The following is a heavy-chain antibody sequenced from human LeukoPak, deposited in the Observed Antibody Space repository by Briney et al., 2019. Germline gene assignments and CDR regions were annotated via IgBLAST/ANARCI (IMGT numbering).Heavy chain of an antibody. J-gene: IGHJ4*02. Sequence: GRSLRLSCAASGFTFSSYWMSWVRQAPGKGLEWVANIKQDGSEKYYVDSVKGRFTISRDNAKNSLYLQMNSLRAEDTAVYYCARVNRVIYFWSGYYVFDYWGQGTLVTVSS. V-gene: IGHV3-7*03. D-gene: IGHD3-3*01. CDR3: ARVNRVIYFWSGYYVFDY. CDR2: IKQDGSEK. CDR1: GFTFSSYW.